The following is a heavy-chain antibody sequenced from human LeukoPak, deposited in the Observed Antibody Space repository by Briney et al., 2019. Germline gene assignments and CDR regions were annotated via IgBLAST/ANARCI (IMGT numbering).Heavy chain of an antibody. V-gene: IGHV4-31*03. D-gene: IGHD6-13*01. CDR3: ARDRGGIAAAGEYYYYGMDV. CDR1: GGSISSGGYY. Sequence: SQTLSLTCTVSGGSISSGGYYWSWIRQHPGKGLEWIGYIYYSGSTYYNPSLKSRVTISVDTSKNQFSLKLSSVTAADTAVYYCARDRGGIAAAGEYYYYGMDVWGQGTTVTVSS. J-gene: IGHJ6*02. CDR2: IYYSGST.